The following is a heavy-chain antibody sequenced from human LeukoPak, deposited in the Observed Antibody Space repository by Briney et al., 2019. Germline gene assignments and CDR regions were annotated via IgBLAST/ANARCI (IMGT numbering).Heavy chain of an antibody. CDR1: GFTFSSYS. J-gene: IGHJ3*02. CDR3: ARASGYTSCWYDDAFDI. V-gene: IGHV3-21*01. CDR2: ISSSSRYI. Sequence: GGSLRLSCAASGFTFSSYSMNWVRQAPGKGLEWVSSISSSSRYIYYADSVKRRFTLSRDNAKNSLYLQMNCLRAEDTAVYYCARASGYTSCWYDDAFDIWGQGTMATVSS. D-gene: IGHD6-19*01.